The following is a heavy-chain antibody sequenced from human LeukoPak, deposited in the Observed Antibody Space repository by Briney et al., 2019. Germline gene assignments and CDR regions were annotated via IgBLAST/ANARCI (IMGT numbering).Heavy chain of an antibody. Sequence: GGSLRLSCAASGFTFSSYAMSWVHQAPGKGLEWVSAISGSGGSTYYADSVKGRFTISRDNSKNTLYLQMNSLRAEDTAVYYCAKDHYSLASRYYGMDVWGQGTTVTVSS. CDR3: AKDHYSLASRYYGMDV. CDR1: GFTFSSYA. CDR2: ISGSGGST. V-gene: IGHV3-23*01. D-gene: IGHD4-11*01. J-gene: IGHJ6*02.